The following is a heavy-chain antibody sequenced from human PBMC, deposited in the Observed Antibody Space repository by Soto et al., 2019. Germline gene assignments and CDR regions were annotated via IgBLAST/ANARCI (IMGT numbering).Heavy chain of an antibody. V-gene: IGHV2-5*02. CDR3: AHDNSGWYGMDV. Sequence: SCPTLVNPTQTLTLTCSFSGFSLTTNGLGVGWIRQPPGKALEWLALIYWDDGKHYSPSLKSRLTITKDTSKNQVVLTMTNMDPVDTATYYCAHDNSGWYGMDVWSQGTTVKVSS. J-gene: IGHJ6*02. CDR2: IYWDDGK. D-gene: IGHD5-12*01. CDR1: GFSLTTNGLG.